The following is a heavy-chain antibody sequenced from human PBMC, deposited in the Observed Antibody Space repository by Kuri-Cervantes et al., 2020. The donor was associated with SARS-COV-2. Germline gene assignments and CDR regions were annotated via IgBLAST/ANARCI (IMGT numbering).Heavy chain of an antibody. V-gene: IGHV3-73*01. CDR1: GSTSSGSA. Sequence: GGSLRLSCAASGSTSSGSAMHWVRQASGKGLEWVGRIRSKANSYSTAYAASVKGRFTISRDDSKNTAYLQMNSLKTEDTAVYYCTSRTMDVWGQGTTVTVSS. J-gene: IGHJ6*02. CDR3: TSRTMDV. CDR2: IRSKANSYST.